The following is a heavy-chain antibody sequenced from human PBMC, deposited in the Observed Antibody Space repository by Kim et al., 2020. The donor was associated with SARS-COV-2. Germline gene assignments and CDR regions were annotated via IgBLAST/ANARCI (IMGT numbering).Heavy chain of an antibody. V-gene: IGHV3-73*01. CDR3: TRFAGDITXXSDY. CDR1: GFTFSDSG. D-gene: IGHD3-10*01. CDR2: IRSKAKSYAT. J-gene: IGHJ4*02. Sequence: GGSLRLSCAASGFTFSDSGLHWVRQASGKGLEWVGHIRSKAKSYATAYAASVKGRFTISRDDSKXXAYRQMNSLKTDDTAVYXCTRFAGDITXXSDYXGQGTLXTVSS.